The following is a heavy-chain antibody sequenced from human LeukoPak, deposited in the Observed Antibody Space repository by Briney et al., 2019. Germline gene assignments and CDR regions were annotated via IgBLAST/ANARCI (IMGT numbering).Heavy chain of an antibody. Sequence: GESLKISCKGLGYSFSSYWNAWVRQRPGKGLEWMGIIYPGGPETRYDPSFQGQVTISADSSTSTAYLQWSSLRASDTAMYYCARASRDGYNQNFDYWGQGTLVTVSS. CDR3: ARASRDGYNQNFDY. D-gene: IGHD5-24*01. J-gene: IGHJ4*02. CDR2: IYPGGPET. V-gene: IGHV5-51*01. CDR1: GYSFSSYW.